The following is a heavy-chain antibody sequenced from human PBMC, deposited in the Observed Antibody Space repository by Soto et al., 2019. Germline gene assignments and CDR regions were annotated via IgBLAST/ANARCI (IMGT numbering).Heavy chain of an antibody. V-gene: IGHV3-30*18. Sequence: QVHLVESGGGVVQPGRSLRLSCAASGFNFNNYAMHWVRQAPGKGLEWVTLISDDGSKEDFADSVKGRFTVSRDNSKNTLFLQMNTLKTEDTAGYYCVKSAHPAVVTLYIFDSWGQGTLVTVSS. CDR2: ISDDGSKE. CDR1: GFNFNNYA. CDR3: VKSAHPAVVTLYIFDS. J-gene: IGHJ4*02. D-gene: IGHD2-21*02.